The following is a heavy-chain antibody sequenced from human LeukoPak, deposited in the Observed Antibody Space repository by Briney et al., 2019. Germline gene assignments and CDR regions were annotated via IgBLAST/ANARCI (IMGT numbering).Heavy chain of an antibody. D-gene: IGHD3-22*01. CDR2: ISAYNGNT. Sequence: GASVKVSCKASGYTFTSYGSSWVRQAPGQGLEWMGWISAYNGNTNYAQKLQGRVTMTTDTSTSTAYMELRSLRSDDTAVYYCARDREGRDYYDSSGYGYFQHWGQGTLVTVSS. V-gene: IGHV1-18*01. CDR1: GYTFTSYG. CDR3: ARDREGRDYYDSSGYGYFQH. J-gene: IGHJ1*01.